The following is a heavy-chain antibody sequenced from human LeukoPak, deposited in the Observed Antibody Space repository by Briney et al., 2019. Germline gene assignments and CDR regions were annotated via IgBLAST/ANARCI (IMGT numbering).Heavy chain of an antibody. CDR2: ISGSGGST. V-gene: IGHV3-23*01. J-gene: IGHJ4*02. CDR1: GFNFNVYS. D-gene: IGHD3-10*01. CDR3: AKDTVRGACDY. Sequence: GGSLRLSCAASGFNFNVYSMDWVRQAPGKGLEWVSAISGSGGSTYYADSVKGRFTISRDNSKNTLYLQMNSLRAEDTAVYYCAKDTVRGACDYWGQGTLVTVSS.